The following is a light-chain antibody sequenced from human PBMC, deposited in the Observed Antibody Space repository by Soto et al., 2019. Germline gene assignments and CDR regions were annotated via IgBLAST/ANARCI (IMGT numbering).Light chain of an antibody. CDR1: SSNIGAGYD. CDR2: GNS. Sequence: VLTQPPSVSGAPGQRVTISCTGSSSNIGAGYDVNWYQQLPGTAPKLLIYGNSNRPSGVPDRFSGSKFGTSASLAITGLQAEDEADYYCQSYDSSLSGYVFGTGTKVTVL. V-gene: IGLV1-40*01. CDR3: QSYDSSLSGYV. J-gene: IGLJ1*01.